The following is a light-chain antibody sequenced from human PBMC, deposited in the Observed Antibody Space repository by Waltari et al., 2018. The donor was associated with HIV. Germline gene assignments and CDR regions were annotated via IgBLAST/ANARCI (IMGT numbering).Light chain of an antibody. CDR2: SDE. V-gene: IGLV1-44*01. CDR3: ATWDDSLNAWV. Sequence: HSVLNQSPSASGSPGQRVIISCSGSSPNIGSTTVLWYQQFPGTAPKLIGYSDEQRPSGVPERCSGAKSATSAALAISGLRSEDDADYYCATWDDSLNAWVFGGGTKLTVL. CDR1: SPNIGSTT. J-gene: IGLJ3*02.